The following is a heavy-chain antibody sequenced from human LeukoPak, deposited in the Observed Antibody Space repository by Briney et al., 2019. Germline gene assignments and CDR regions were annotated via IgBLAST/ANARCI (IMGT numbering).Heavy chain of an antibody. J-gene: IGHJ4*02. Sequence: ASVKVSCKASGYXFTGHYVHWVRQAPGQGLEWMGWINPNNGGTHYAQKFQGRVTMTSDTSISTAYMELSRLTSDDTAVYYCARQLIFAYWGQGTLVTVSS. CDR3: ARQLIFAY. V-gene: IGHV1-2*02. CDR2: INPNNGGT. D-gene: IGHD2-8*01. CDR1: GYXFTGHY.